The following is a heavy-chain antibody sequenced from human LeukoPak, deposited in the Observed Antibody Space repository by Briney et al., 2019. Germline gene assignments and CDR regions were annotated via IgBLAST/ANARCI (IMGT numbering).Heavy chain of an antibody. CDR3: ASGFVGYCSGGRCFRRFDP. Sequence: SETLSLTCTVSGVSISSGDYYWGWIRQPPGKGLEWIGYISYSVSTSYNQSLKSRGSISVDTSKNQFSLKVTSVTAADAAGYYCASGFVGYCSGGRCFRRFDPWGQGTLVSVSS. V-gene: IGHV4-30-4*01. CDR2: ISYSVST. J-gene: IGHJ5*02. D-gene: IGHD2-15*01. CDR1: GVSISSGDYY.